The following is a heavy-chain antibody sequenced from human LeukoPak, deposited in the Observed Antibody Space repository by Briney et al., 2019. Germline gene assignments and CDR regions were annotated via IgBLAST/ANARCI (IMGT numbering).Heavy chain of an antibody. CDR3: ARGYFDWLLPVFDY. CDR1: GFTFSSYA. V-gene: IGHV3-30*04. CDR2: ISDDGSNK. Sequence: GGSLRLSCAASGFTFSSYAMHWVRQAPGKGLEWVAVISDDGSNKYYADSVKGRFTISRDNSKKTLYLQMNSLRAEDTAVYYCARGYFDWLLPVFDYWGQGTLVTVSS. J-gene: IGHJ4*02. D-gene: IGHD3-9*01.